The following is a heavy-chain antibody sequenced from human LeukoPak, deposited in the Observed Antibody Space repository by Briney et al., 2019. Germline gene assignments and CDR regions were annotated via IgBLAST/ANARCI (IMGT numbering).Heavy chain of an antibody. D-gene: IGHD3-16*01. V-gene: IGHV4-61*02. CDR2: IYTSGNT. J-gene: IGHJ4*02. CDR3: TRGGEPMNF. Sequence: SETLSLTCTVSGASVNSGSYYWTWIRQPAGKRLEWIGRIYTSGNTNYNPSLKSRVTISIDASKNQFSLRLSSVTAADTAVYYCTRGGEPMNFWGQGTLVTVSS. CDR1: GASVNSGSYY.